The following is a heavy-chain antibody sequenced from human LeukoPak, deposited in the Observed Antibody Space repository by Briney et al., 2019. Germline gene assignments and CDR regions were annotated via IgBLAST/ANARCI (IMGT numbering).Heavy chain of an antibody. CDR2: IYYSGST. Sequence: TPGGSLRLSCAASGLTVSSTYMSWVRRTPGKGLEWIATIYYSGSTYYNPSLKSRVTISVDTSKNQFSLKLSSVTAADTAMYYCARYWGPYDNSGAYFDYWGQGTLVTVSS. D-gene: IGHD3-22*01. J-gene: IGHJ4*02. V-gene: IGHV4-59*05. CDR3: ARYWGPYDNSGAYFDY. CDR1: GLTVSSTY.